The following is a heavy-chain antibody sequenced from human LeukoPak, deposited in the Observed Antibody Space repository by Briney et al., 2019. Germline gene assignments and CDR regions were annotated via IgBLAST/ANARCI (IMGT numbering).Heavy chain of an antibody. V-gene: IGHV3-23*01. CDR1: GFSFSSYA. CDR2: ISASGDNT. Sequence: VGSLRLSCTASGFSFSSYAMSWVRQAPGKGLEWVSGISASGDNTYYADSLKGRFTISRDNSKNTLFLQMNSLRPEDTALYYCAKGRSGWPNRLDYWGQGTLVTLSS. CDR3: AKGRSGWPNRLDY. J-gene: IGHJ4*02. D-gene: IGHD6-19*01.